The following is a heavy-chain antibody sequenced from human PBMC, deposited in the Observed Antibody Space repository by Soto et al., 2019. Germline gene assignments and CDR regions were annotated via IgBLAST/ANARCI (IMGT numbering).Heavy chain of an antibody. J-gene: IGHJ4*02. CDR3: ARAYSISSSFDY. Sequence: PXEXLKISCKCSGYXFTSYLVVWVRHMPGKGLEFIGIIYPGYSDARYSPSFQGQVTISSDKSIITAYLQLSSMRASDTAIYYFARAYSISSSFDYWGQGTLGTVS. CDR2: IYPGYSDA. V-gene: IGHV5-51*01. CDR1: GYXFTSYL. D-gene: IGHD6-6*01.